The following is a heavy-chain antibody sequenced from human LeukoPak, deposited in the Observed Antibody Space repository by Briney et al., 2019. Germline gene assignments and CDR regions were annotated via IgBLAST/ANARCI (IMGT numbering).Heavy chain of an antibody. J-gene: IGHJ4*02. D-gene: IGHD7-27*01. CDR3: ARGVDAGVDY. CDR2: MSPNSGNT. V-gene: IGHV1-8*01. CDR1: GYTFTTFH. Sequence: ASVKVSCKASGYTFTTFHINWVRQATGQGLEWMGYMSPNSGNTGYAQKFQGRVTMTRNTSIKTTYMGMSSLTYEDTAVYYCARGVDAGVDYWGQGTLVTVSS.